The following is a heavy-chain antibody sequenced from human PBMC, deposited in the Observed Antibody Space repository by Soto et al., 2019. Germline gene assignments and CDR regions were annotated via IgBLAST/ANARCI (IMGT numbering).Heavy chain of an antibody. Sequence: SETLSLTCTVSGGSIIDGQTYLNWIRQHPERGLEWMGYINYRGTTNYSPALKSRILISIDTSKNQFSLRLSSVTAADTAVYYCARDAPGVAPYWGQGTLVTVS. D-gene: IGHD2-15*01. J-gene: IGHJ4*02. CDR1: GGSIIDGQTY. CDR2: INYRGTT. V-gene: IGHV4-31*03. CDR3: ARDAPGVAPY.